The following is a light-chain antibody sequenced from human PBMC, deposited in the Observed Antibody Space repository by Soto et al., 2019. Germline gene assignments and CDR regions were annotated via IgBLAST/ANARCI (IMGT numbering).Light chain of an antibody. V-gene: IGKV3-11*01. CDR3: QQRGNWPPIT. Sequence: ETVLTQSPATLSLSPGERATLSCRASQSVSRFLAWYQQKPGQAPRLIIYYASNRATGIPARFSGSGSGTDFTLTISSLEPEDFGVYYCQQRGNWPPITFGHGTRLDIK. J-gene: IGKJ5*01. CDR2: YAS. CDR1: QSVSRF.